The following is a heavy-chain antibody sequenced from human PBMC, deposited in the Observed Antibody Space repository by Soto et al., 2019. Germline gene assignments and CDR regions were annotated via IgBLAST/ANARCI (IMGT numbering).Heavy chain of an antibody. V-gene: IGHV3-23*01. CDR1: GFAFSDYA. CDR2: ISDGDGAT. Sequence: EVHLLESGGGLVQPGGSLRLSCAASGFAFSDYAMTWVRQAPGKGLEWVSDISDGDGATHYADSVKGRFTISRDDSKNTLYLQMDSLRAEDAAVYYCAKGRPFFDFWGQGTLVTVSS. CDR3: AKGRPFFDF. J-gene: IGHJ4*02.